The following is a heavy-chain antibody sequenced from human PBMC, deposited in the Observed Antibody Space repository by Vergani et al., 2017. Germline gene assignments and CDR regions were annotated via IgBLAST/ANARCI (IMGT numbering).Heavy chain of an antibody. CDR2: IYHSGST. CDR3: ARQFGYCISTSCAGGYFDY. J-gene: IGHJ4*02. D-gene: IGHD2-2*03. CDR1: GYSISSGYY. V-gene: IGHV4-38-2*01. Sequence: QVQLQESGPGLVKPSETLSLTCAVSGYSISSGYYWGWIRQPPGKGLEWIGSIYHSGSTYYNPSLKSRVTISVDTSKNQFSLKLSSVTAADTAVYYCARQFGYCISTSCAGGYFDYWGQGTLVTVSS.